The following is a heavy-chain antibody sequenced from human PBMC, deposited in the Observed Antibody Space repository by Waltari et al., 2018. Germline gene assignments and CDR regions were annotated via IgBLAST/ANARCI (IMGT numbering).Heavy chain of an antibody. CDR2: INAGNGNT. D-gene: IGHD3-3*01. CDR1: GYTFTSYA. CDR3: ARAPLWSGYWGA. V-gene: IGHV1-3*01. J-gene: IGHJ5*02. Sequence: QVQLVQSGAEVKKPGASVKVSCKASGYTFTSYAMHWVRQAPGQRLEWMGWINAGNGNTKDSQKFQGRVTITRDTSASTAYMELSSLRSEDTAVYYCARAPLWSGYWGAWGQGTLVTVSS.